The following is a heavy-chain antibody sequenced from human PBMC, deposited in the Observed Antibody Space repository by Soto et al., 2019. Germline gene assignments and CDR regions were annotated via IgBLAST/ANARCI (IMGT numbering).Heavy chain of an antibody. J-gene: IGHJ6*02. CDR1: GFTFSGSA. Sequence: GGSLRLSCAASGFTFSGSAMHWVRQASGKGLEWVGRIRSKANSYATAYAASVKGRFTISRDDSKNTAYLQMNSLKTEDTAVYYCTRHGPYRQQLDLGTYYYYGMDVWGQGTTVTVSS. D-gene: IGHD6-13*01. CDR3: TRHGPYRQQLDLGTYYYYGMDV. V-gene: IGHV3-73*01. CDR2: IRSKANSYAT.